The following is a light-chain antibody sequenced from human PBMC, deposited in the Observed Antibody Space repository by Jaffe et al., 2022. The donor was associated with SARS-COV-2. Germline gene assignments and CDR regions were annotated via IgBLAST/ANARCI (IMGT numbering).Light chain of an antibody. J-gene: IGKJ3*01. Sequence: EILLTQSPATLSLSPGERATLSCRASQSISSSLAWYQQRPGQPPRLLLLGASYRATGIPARFSGSGSGTDFTLIISSLEPEDFAVYFCQHRFTFGPGTRVEIK. CDR2: GAS. CDR1: QSISSS. CDR3: QHRFT. V-gene: IGKV3-11*01.